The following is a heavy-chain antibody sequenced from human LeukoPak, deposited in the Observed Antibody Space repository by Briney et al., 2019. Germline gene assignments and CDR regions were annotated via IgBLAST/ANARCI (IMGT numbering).Heavy chain of an antibody. J-gene: IGHJ6*04. CDR2: IYYSGST. CDR3: ARNGAFGVVSVDV. D-gene: IGHD3-3*01. V-gene: IGHV4-39*01. Sequence: SETLSLTCTVSGGSIGSSSYYWGWIRQPPGKGLEWIGSIYYSGSTYYNPSLKSRVTISVDTSKNQFSLKLSSVTAADTAVYYCARNGAFGVVSVDVWGKGTTVTVSS. CDR1: GGSIGSSSYY.